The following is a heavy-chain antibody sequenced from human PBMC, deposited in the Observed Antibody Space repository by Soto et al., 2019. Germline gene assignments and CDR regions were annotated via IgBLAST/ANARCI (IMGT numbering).Heavy chain of an antibody. CDR2: ISTRSTCT. D-gene: IGHD1-1*01. CDR3: ARDLAWKRGKVGRYYYGMDV. Sequence: GGSLRLSCAASGFIFSDYYMSWVRQTPGKGLEWVSYISTRSTCTNYADSVKGRFTISRDNTKNSLYLQMDSLRVEDTAVYYCARDLAWKRGKVGRYYYGMDVWGQGTTVPVSS. CDR1: GFIFSDYY. V-gene: IGHV3-11*06. J-gene: IGHJ6*02.